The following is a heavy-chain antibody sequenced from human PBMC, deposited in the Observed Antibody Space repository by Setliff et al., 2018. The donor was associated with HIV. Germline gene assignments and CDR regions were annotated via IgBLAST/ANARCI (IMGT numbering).Heavy chain of an antibody. V-gene: IGHV1-2*02. CDR1: GYTFTGYY. CDR2: INPHSGDT. Sequence: VASVKVSCKASGYTFTGYYMHWVRQAPGQGLEWMGWINPHSGDTNYAQKFQDRVTMTRDTSVNIAYMQLSRLGSDDTAVYYCARAPTLFGVEYYYYFGMDVWGQGTTVTVSS. J-gene: IGHJ6*02. D-gene: IGHD3-3*01. CDR3: ARAPTLFGVEYYYYFGMDV.